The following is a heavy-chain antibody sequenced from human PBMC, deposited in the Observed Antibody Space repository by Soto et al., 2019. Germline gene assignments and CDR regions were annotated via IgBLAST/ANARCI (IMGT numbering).Heavy chain of an antibody. Sequence: KPSETLSLTCTVSGGSISSSSYYWGWIRQPPGKGLEWIGSIYYSGSTYYNPSLKSRVTISVDTSKNQFSLKLSSVTAADTAVYYCARLSYSSGWYFDYWGQGTLVTVSS. CDR2: IYYSGST. J-gene: IGHJ4*02. CDR3: ARLSYSSGWYFDY. D-gene: IGHD6-19*01. V-gene: IGHV4-39*01. CDR1: GGSISSSSYY.